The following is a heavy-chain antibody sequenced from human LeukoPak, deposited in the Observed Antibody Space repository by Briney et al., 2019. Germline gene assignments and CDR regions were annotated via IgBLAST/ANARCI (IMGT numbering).Heavy chain of an antibody. V-gene: IGHV4-34*01. CDR2: INHSGST. CDR3: ARAVARGSWFDP. Sequence: ASETLSLTCAVYGGSFSGYYWSWIRQPPGKGLEWIGEINHSGSTNYNPSLKSRVTISVDSSKNQFSLKLSSVTAADTAVYYCARAVARGSWFDPWGQGTLVTVSS. J-gene: IGHJ5*02. CDR1: GGSFSGYY.